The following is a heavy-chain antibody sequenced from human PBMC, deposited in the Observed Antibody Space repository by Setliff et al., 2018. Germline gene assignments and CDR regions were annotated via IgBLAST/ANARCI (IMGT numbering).Heavy chain of an antibody. V-gene: IGHV4-34*12. CDR1: GGSFSGYY. Sequence: SETLSLTCAVYGGSFSGYYWSWIRQPPGKRLEWIGEIIHSGSTNYNPSLKSRVTISMDTSKNQFSLKVSSVTAAGTAVYYCARSFSRSEKFLLDYWGQGALVT. J-gene: IGHJ4*02. CDR2: IIHSGST. D-gene: IGHD2-15*01. CDR3: ARSFSRSEKFLLDY.